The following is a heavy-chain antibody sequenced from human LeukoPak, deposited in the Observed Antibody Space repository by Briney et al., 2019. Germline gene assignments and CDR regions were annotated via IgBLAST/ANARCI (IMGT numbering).Heavy chain of an antibody. Sequence: GGSLRLSCAASGFSISNYYMFWARQAPGKGLAWVSSISGSGGSIYYADSVKGRFTISRDNFKNILYLQMNSLRAEDTAVYYCAKDRDDSSGFYHDYWGQGTLLTVSS. V-gene: IGHV3-23*01. CDR3: AKDRDDSSGFYHDY. D-gene: IGHD3-22*01. CDR2: ISGSGGSI. CDR1: GFSISNYY. J-gene: IGHJ4*02.